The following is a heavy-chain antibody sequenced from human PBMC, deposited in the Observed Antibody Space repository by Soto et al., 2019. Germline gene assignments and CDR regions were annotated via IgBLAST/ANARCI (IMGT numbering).Heavy chain of an antibody. CDR3: AREYYYDSSGLRWEAFDI. CDR1: GYTFTSYY. Sequence: ASVKVSCKASGYTFTSYYMHWVRQAPGQGLEWMGIINPSGGSTSYAQKFQGRVTMTRDTSTSTVYMELSSLRSEDTAVYYCAREYYYDSSGLRWEAFDIWGQGTMVTVXS. V-gene: IGHV1-46*01. CDR2: INPSGGST. D-gene: IGHD3-22*01. J-gene: IGHJ3*02.